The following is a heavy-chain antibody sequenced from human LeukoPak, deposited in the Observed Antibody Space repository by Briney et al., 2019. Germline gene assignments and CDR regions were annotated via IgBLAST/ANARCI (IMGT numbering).Heavy chain of an antibody. J-gene: IGHJ4*02. Sequence: PGGSLRLSCAASGFTFSSYEMNWVRQAPGKGLEWVSYISDSGSSIYADSVKGRFTISRDNAKSSLYLQMNSLRAEDTAIYFCARQMRWGRGSYFYFDYWGQGTLVTVSS. CDR3: ARQMRWGRGSYFYFDY. CDR2: ISDSGSSI. CDR1: GFTFSSYE. D-gene: IGHD1-26*01. V-gene: IGHV3-48*03.